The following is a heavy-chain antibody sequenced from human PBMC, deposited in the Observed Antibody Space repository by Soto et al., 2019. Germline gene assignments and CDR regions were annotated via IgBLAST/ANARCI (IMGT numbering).Heavy chain of an antibody. D-gene: IGHD2-21*02. CDR3: ARIETGRVVTRPNWLDP. CDR2: INAGNGNT. J-gene: IGHJ5*02. Sequence: ASVKVSCKASGYTFTNYAIHWVRQAPGQRLEWMGWINAGNGNTKYSQKFQGRVTITRDTSASTAYMELNSLRSEDTAVYYCARIETGRVVTRPNWLDPWGQGTLVTVS. CDR1: GYTFTNYA. V-gene: IGHV1-3*01.